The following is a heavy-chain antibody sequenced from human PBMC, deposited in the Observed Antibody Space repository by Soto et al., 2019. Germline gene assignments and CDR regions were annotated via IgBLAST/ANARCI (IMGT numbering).Heavy chain of an antibody. CDR1: GYTFTSYG. D-gene: IGHD3-3*01. CDR3: ARDGRGLPHKVLRFLESLPADYYMDV. V-gene: IGHV1-18*01. J-gene: IGHJ6*03. CDR2: ISAYNGNT. Sequence: ASVKVSCKASGYTFTSYGISWVRQAPGQGLEWMGWISAYNGNTNYAQKLQRRVTMTTDTSTSTAYMELRSLRSDDTAVYYCARDGRGLPHKVLRFLESLPADYYMDVWSKGTTVTVSS.